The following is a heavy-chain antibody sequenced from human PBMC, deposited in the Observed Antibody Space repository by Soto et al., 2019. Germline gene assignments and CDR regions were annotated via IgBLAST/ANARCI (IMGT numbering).Heavy chain of an antibody. CDR1: GFSFGTFV. CDR2: ITDSGYTA. V-gene: IGHV3-23*01. Sequence: EMQLLESGGASVQPGGSLRLYCAASGFSFGTFVMTWFRQAPGGGLEWVASITDSGYTASYAETVEGRFTVSRDNSKNKLQLQMNDLRAEDTATYYCAKNGQWLATPPEAWGQGTRVTVSS. D-gene: IGHD6-19*01. CDR3: AKNGQWLATPPEA. J-gene: IGHJ4*02.